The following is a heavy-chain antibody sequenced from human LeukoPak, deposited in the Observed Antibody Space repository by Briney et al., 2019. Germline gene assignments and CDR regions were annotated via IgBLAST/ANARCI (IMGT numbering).Heavy chain of an antibody. D-gene: IGHD4-23*01. V-gene: IGHV3-21*01. CDR1: GFTFSSYS. CDR2: ISSSSSYI. Sequence: PGGSLRLSCAASGFTFSSYSMNWVRQAPGKGLEWVSSISSSSSYIYYADSVKGRFTISRDNAKNSLYLQMNSLRAEDTAVYYCALGDVHYGGGLRDYWGQGTLVTVSS. CDR3: ALGDVHYGGGLRDY. J-gene: IGHJ4*02.